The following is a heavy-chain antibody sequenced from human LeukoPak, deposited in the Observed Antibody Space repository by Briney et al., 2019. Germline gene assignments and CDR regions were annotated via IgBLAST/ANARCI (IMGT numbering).Heavy chain of an antibody. V-gene: IGHV3-53*01. CDR1: GITVSGNY. CDR3: ARGVGYCSSNSCEDAFDI. D-gene: IGHD2-2*01. Sequence: GGSLRLSCAASGITVSGNYMSWVRQTPGKGLECVSVIYSGGSTYYADSVKGRFTISRDNSKNTLYLQMNSLRAEDTAVYYCARGVGYCSSNSCEDAFDIWDQGTMVTVSS. J-gene: IGHJ3*02. CDR2: IYSGGST.